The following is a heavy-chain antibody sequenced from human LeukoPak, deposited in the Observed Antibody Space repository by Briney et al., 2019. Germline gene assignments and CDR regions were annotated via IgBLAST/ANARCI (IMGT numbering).Heavy chain of an antibody. J-gene: IGHJ6*04. V-gene: IGHV3-7*03. D-gene: IGHD3-10*01. CDR3: ARYPGGYYYGMDV. Sequence: PGGSLRLSCAASGFTFSIYWISWVRQAPGKGLEWVANIKQDGSEKYYVDSVKGRFTISRDNAKNSLYLQMNSLRAEDTAVYYCARYPGGYYYGMDVWGKGTTVTVSS. CDR1: GFTFSIYW. CDR2: IKQDGSEK.